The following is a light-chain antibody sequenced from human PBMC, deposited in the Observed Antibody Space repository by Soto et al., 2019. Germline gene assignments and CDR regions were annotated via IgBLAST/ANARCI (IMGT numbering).Light chain of an antibody. V-gene: IGKV3-20*01. CDR3: QQFSSYPLT. J-gene: IGKJ4*01. CDR1: QSVSSY. CDR2: DAS. Sequence: EIVLTQSPGTLSLSPGERATLSCRASQSVSSYLAWYQQKPGQAPRLLIYDASSRATGIPDRFSGGGSGTDFTLTISILEPEDFAVYYCQQFSSYPLTFGGGTKVDNK.